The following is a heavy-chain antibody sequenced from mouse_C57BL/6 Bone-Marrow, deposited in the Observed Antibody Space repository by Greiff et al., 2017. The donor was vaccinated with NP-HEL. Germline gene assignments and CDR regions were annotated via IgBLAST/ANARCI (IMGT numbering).Heavy chain of an antibody. V-gene: IGHV3-6*01. CDR1: GYSITSGYY. Sequence: EVKVEESGPGLVKPSQSLSLTCSVTGYSITSGYYWNWIRQFPGNKLEWMGYLSYDGSNNYNPSLKNRISITRDTSKNQFFLKLNSVTTEDTATYYCARRWGYPWYFDVWGTGTTVTVSS. CDR3: ARRWGYPWYFDV. J-gene: IGHJ1*03. CDR2: LSYDGSN. D-gene: IGHD2-2*01.